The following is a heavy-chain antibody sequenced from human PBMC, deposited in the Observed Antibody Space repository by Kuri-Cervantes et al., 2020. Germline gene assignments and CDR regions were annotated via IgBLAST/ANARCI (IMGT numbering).Heavy chain of an antibody. CDR3: VRHLGRSQGQGSDY. CDR1: GYTFTSYW. CDR2: IYPGDSDT. D-gene: IGHD1-26*01. V-gene: IGHV5-51*01. J-gene: IGHJ4*01. Sequence: GGSLRLSCKDSGYTFTSYWIGWVRQMPGKGLEWMGIIYPGDSDTRYSPSFQGQVTISADKSISTAYLQWGSLKASDSAMYYCVRHLGRSQGQGSDYWGQGTLVTVSS.